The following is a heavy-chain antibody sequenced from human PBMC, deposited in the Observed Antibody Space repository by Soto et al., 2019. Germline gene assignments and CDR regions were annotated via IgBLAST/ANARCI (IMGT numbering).Heavy chain of an antibody. V-gene: IGHV4-34*01. CDR1: GGSFSGSY. D-gene: IGHD3-3*01. Sequence: QVQLQQWGAGLLKPSETLSLTCAVYGGSFSGSYWSWIRQPPGKGLEWIGETNHSGSTNYSPSLRSRVTISVDTSKNQFSLKLRSVAAADTAVYYCARDNAYYDFWSGYSGRYYYMDVWGKGTTVTVSS. CDR2: TNHSGST. J-gene: IGHJ6*03. CDR3: ARDNAYYDFWSGYSGRYYYMDV.